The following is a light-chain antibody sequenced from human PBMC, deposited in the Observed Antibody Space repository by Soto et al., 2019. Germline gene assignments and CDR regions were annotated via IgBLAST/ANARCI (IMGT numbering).Light chain of an antibody. J-gene: IGKJ5*01. CDR2: DAS. V-gene: IGKV3-11*01. CDR1: QSISSY. CDR3: QQYTGPPTT. Sequence: EIVLTQSPATLSLSPGERATLSCTASQSISSYLAWYQQKPGQAPRLLIYDASNRATGIPARFSGSGSGTDFTLTITRLEPEDSAVYFCQQYTGPPTTFGQGTR.